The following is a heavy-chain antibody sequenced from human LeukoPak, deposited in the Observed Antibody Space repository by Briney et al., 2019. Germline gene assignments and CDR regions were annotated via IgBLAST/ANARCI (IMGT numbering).Heavy chain of an antibody. J-gene: IGHJ6*03. CDR3: ARGAARPSYYYYMDV. CDR1: GGTFSSYA. Sequence: ASVKVSCKASGGTFSSYAISWVRQAPGQGLEWMEGIIPIFGTANYAQKFQGRVTITTDESTSTAYMELSSLRSEDTAVYYCARGAARPSYYYYMDVWGKGTTVTVSS. CDR2: IIPIFGTA. V-gene: IGHV1-69*05. D-gene: IGHD6-6*01.